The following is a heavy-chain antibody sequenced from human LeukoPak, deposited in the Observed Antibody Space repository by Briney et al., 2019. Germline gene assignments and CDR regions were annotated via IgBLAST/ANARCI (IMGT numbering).Heavy chain of an antibody. Sequence: GASVKVSCKASGYTFTSFYMHWVRQAPGQGLEGMGIINPSGGSTSYTQKFLGRVTMTRDTSTSTDYMELSSMRSEDTAVYYCAREGPGTGKNFDYWGQGTLVTVSS. CDR1: GYTFTSFY. J-gene: IGHJ4*02. V-gene: IGHV1-46*01. CDR3: AREGPGTGKNFDY. D-gene: IGHD6-13*01. CDR2: INPSGGST.